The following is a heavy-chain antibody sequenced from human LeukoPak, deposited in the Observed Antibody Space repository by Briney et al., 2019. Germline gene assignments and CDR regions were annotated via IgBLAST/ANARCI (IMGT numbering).Heavy chain of an antibody. CDR1: GFTFDDYA. CDR3: AKESRYYYGSGSYYEQSYFDY. D-gene: IGHD3-10*01. Sequence: GGSLRLSCAASGFTFDDYAMHWVRQAPGKGLEWVSGISWNSGSIGYADSVKGRFTISRDNAKNSLYLQMNSLRAEDTALYYCAKESRYYYGSGSYYEQSYFDYWGQGTLVTVSS. V-gene: IGHV3-9*01. CDR2: ISWNSGSI. J-gene: IGHJ4*02.